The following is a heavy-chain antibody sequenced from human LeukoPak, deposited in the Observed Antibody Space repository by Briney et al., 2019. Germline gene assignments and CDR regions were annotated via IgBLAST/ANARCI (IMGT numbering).Heavy chain of an antibody. V-gene: IGHV3-21*06. Sequence: GGSLRLSCAASGFTFSDYAMNWVRQAPGKGLEWVSSIGSSSSYIYYADSVKGRFTISRDNAKNSLYLQMNSLRAEDTAVSYCARGVVRYFDYWGQGALVTVSS. CDR3: ARGVVRYFDY. CDR1: GFTFSDYA. D-gene: IGHD3-9*01. CDR2: IGSSSSYI. J-gene: IGHJ4*02.